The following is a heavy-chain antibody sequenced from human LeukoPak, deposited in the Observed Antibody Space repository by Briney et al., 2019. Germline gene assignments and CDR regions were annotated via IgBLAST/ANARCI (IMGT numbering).Heavy chain of an antibody. CDR3: ARDTKLAARLDYYYMDV. CDR2: ISAYNGNT. J-gene: IGHJ6*03. Sequence: ASVKVSCKASGYTFTSYGISWVRQAPGQGLEWTGWISAYNGNTNYAQKLQGRVTMTTDTSTSTAYMELRSLRSDDTAVYYCARDTKLAARLDYYYMDVWGKGTTVTVSS. D-gene: IGHD6-6*01. V-gene: IGHV1-18*01. CDR1: GYTFTSYG.